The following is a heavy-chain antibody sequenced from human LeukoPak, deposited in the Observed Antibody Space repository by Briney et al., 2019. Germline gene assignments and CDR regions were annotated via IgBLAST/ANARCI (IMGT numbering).Heavy chain of an antibody. J-gene: IGHJ6*03. CDR2: INPIGGST. CDR1: VYTFTSYY. CDR3: ARGRRFYMDV. V-gene: IGHV1-46*01. Sequence: SVNVSYKPSVYTFTSYYMLLVRQAPGHGLEGMGIINPIGGSTIYAQKFQGRVTMTRDTATSTVYMGLSSLRSEDTVVYYCARGRRFYMDVWGKGTTVTISS.